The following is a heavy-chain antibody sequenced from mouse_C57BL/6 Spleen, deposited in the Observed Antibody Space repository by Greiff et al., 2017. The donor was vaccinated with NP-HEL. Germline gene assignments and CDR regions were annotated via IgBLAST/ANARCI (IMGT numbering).Heavy chain of an antibody. J-gene: IGHJ4*01. CDR2: IYPSDSET. CDR3: ARGGPYYSNFYAMDY. CDR1: GYTFTSYW. V-gene: IGHV1-61*01. Sequence: QVQLQQPGAELVRPGSSVKLSCKASGYTFTSYWMDWVKQRPGQGLEWIGNIYPSDSETNYNQKFKDKATLTVDKSSSTAYMQLSSLTSEDSAVYYCARGGPYYSNFYAMDYWGQGTSVTVSS. D-gene: IGHD2-5*01.